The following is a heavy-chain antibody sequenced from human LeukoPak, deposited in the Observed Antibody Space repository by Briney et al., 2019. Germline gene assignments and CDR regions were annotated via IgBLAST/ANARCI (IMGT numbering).Heavy chain of an antibody. CDR1: GGSISSSSYY. CDR2: IYYSGST. CDR3: AREGMIATGREPADI. V-gene: IGHV4-39*02. Sequence: SETLSLTCTVSGGSISSSSYYWGWIRQPPGKRLEWIGSIYYSGSTYYNPSLKSRVTISVDTSKNQFSLKLSSVTAADTAVYYCAREGMIATGREPADIWGQGTVVTVSS. J-gene: IGHJ3*02. D-gene: IGHD3-22*01.